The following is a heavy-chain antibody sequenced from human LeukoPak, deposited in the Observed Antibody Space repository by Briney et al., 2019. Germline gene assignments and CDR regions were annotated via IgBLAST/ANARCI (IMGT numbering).Heavy chain of an antibody. V-gene: IGHV4-4*07. Sequence: SVTLSLTCTISGTSIGTYYWSWIRGPAGKGLEWIGRIYSSGNTNYNPSLKSRVTISVDTSKNQFSLKLSSVTAADTAVYYCARGKRFFWWYFDYWGQGTLVTVSS. CDR1: GTSIGTYY. J-gene: IGHJ4*02. CDR2: IYSSGNT. D-gene: IGHD3-3*01. CDR3: ARGKRFFWWYFDY.